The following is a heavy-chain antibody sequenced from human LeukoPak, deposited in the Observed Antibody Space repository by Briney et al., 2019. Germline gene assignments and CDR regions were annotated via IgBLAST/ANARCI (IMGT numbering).Heavy chain of an antibody. CDR3: ARDTHKGYFDWYTGRYYFDY. CDR2: ISSGSTT. Sequence: GGSLRLSCAASGFTFSSYEMNWVRQAPGKGLEWVSYISSGSTTYDADSVKGRFTISRDNAKNSLYLQMNSLRAEDTAVYYCARDTHKGYFDWYTGRYYFDYWGQGTLVTVSS. D-gene: IGHD3-9*01. CDR1: GFTFSSYE. J-gene: IGHJ4*02. V-gene: IGHV3-48*03.